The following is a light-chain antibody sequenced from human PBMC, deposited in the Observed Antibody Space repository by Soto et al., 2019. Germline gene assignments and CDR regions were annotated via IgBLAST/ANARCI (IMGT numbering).Light chain of an antibody. J-gene: IGKJ3*01. CDR1: QSVRSGH. CDR3: QQYGRSASSIT. V-gene: IGKV3-20*01. Sequence: ESVLTQSPGTLSLSPGDRATLSCRASQSVRSGHLAWYQQKPVPAPRLVIYYASTRATGIPDRFSGGWSGTDFTLTISRVEPEDFAVYYCQQYGRSASSITFGPGPKVEIK. CDR2: YAS.